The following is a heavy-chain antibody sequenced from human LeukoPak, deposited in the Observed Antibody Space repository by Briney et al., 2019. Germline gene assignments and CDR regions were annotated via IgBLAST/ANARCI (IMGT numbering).Heavy chain of an antibody. V-gene: IGHV3-48*04. CDR1: GFTFSSYS. J-gene: IGHJ3*02. CDR3: ARDVNYYDSSGYYYEGGAFDI. Sequence: PGGSLRLCCAASGFTFSSYSMNWVRQAPGKGLEYVSYISSSSSTIYYADSVKGRFTISRDNAKNSLYLQMNSLRAEDTAVYYCARDVNYYDSSGYYYEGGAFDIWGQGTMVTVSS. CDR2: ISSSSSTI. D-gene: IGHD3-22*01.